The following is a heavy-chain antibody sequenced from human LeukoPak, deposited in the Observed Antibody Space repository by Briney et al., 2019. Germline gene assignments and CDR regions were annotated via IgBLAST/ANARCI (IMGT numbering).Heavy chain of an antibody. Sequence: ASVKVSCKASGYSFAGYYIHWVRQAPGQGLEWMGWIHPNTSGTNYAQKFQDRVTMTRDTSISTAYMELRRLGSDDAAMYYCARGYTSSYDYWGQGTLVTVSS. J-gene: IGHJ4*02. CDR1: GYSFAGYY. D-gene: IGHD2-2*02. CDR2: IHPNTSGT. V-gene: IGHV1-2*02. CDR3: ARGYTSSYDY.